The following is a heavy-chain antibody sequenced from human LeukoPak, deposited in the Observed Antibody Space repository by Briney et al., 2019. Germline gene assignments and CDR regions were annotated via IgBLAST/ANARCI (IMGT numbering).Heavy chain of an antibody. D-gene: IGHD2-2*03. CDR3: ARDHGYCSSTSCYALDY. CDR1: GFTFSSYI. J-gene: IGHJ4*02. V-gene: IGHV3-21*01. CDR2: ISSSSSYI. Sequence: GGSLRLSCAASGFTFSSYIMNWVRQAPGKGLEWVSSISSSSSYIYYADSVKGRFTISRDNAKNSLYLQMNSLRAEDTAVYYCARDHGYCSSTSCYALDYWGQGTLVTVSS.